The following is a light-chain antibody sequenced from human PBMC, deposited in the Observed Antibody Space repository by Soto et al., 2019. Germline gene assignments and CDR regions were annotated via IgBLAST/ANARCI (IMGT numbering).Light chain of an antibody. J-gene: IGKJ1*01. Sequence: IVLTQCPCTLSLSPGEIATLSCRSSQTGSNSYLAWYQQKSAQAPRLLIYGVSTRATGIPDRFSGSGSGTEFTLTISRLEPEDFAVYFCQQYGYSQWTFGQGTKVDIK. CDR3: QQYGYSQWT. CDR1: QTGSNSY. V-gene: IGKV3-20*01. CDR2: GVS.